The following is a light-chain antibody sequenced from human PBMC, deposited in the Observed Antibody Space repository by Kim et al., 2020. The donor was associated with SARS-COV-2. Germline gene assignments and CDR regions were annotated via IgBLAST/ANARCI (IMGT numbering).Light chain of an antibody. CDR1: SGHSSYT. V-gene: IGLV4-60*03. CDR3: ETWDSNTPYV. Sequence: SVKLTCTLSSGHSSYTIAWHQQQPGKAPRYLMKLERSGSYNKGSGVPDRFSGSSSGADRYLTISNLQSEDEADYYCETWDSNTPYVFGTGTKVTVL. J-gene: IGLJ1*01. CDR2: LERSGSY.